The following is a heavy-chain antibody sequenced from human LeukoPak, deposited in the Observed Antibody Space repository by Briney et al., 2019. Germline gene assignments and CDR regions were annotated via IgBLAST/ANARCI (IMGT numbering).Heavy chain of an antibody. CDR3: ARVDGGYYFAGIDY. CDR1: GGSISSSSYY. CDR2: IYYSGST. Sequence: SETLSLTCTVSGGSISSSSYYWGWIRQPPGKGLEWIGSIYYSGSTYYNPSLKSRVTISVDTSKNQFSLKPSSVTAADTAVYYCARVDGGYYFAGIDYWGQGTLVTVSS. J-gene: IGHJ4*02. D-gene: IGHD3-22*01. V-gene: IGHV4-39*07.